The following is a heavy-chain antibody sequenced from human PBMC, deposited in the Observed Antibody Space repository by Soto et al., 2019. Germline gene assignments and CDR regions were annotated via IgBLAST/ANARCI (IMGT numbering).Heavy chain of an antibody. Sequence: GASVKVSCKASGYTFTSYYMHWGRQAPGQGLEWLGIINTSGGSTSYAQKFQGRVTMTRDTYTSTVYMELSSLRCEDTAVYYCASERVVVAANGGALRFDPWGQGTLVTVSS. D-gene: IGHD2-15*01. CDR3: ASERVVVAANGGALRFDP. V-gene: IGHV1-46*01. CDR1: GYTFTSYY. J-gene: IGHJ5*02. CDR2: INTSGGST.